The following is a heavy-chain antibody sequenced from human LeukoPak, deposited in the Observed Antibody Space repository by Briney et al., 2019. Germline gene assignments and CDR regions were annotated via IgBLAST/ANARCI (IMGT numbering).Heavy chain of an antibody. V-gene: IGHV6-1*01. CDR2: TYYRSKWYN. D-gene: IGHD5-18*01. CDR3: ARGYSYAFDY. CDR1: GDSVSSNSVA. J-gene: IGHJ4*02. Sequence: SQNLSLTCAISGDSVSSNSVAWNWIRQSPSRGLEWLGGTYYRSKWYNDYAVSVNSRITINPDTSKNQFSPQLNSVTPEDTAVYYCARGYSYAFDYWGQGTLVTVSS.